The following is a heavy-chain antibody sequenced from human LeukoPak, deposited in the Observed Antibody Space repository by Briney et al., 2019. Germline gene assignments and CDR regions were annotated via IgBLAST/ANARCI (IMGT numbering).Heavy chain of an antibody. J-gene: IGHJ4*02. D-gene: IGHD3-9*01. CDR1: GYTFTSYY. Sequence: ASVKVSCKASGYTFTSYYMHWVRQAPGQGLEWMGIINPSGGSTSYAQKFQGRVTMTTDTSTSTAYMELRSLRSDDTAVYYCARAYDTPDYWGQGTLVTVSS. CDR2: INPSGGST. V-gene: IGHV1-46*01. CDR3: ARAYDTPDY.